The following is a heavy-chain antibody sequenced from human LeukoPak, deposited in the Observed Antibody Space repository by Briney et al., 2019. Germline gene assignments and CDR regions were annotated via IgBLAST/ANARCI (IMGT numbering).Heavy chain of an antibody. Sequence: ETLSLTCAVYGGSFSGYYWRWMRQPPGKGLEWIGEINHSGSTNYNPSLKSRVTISVDTSKNQFSLKLSSVTAADTAVYYCARGGLRITRRWFDPWGQGTLVTVSS. J-gene: IGHJ5*02. D-gene: IGHD3-10*01. CDR2: INHSGST. CDR3: ARGGLRITRRWFDP. CDR1: GGSFSGYY. V-gene: IGHV4-34*01.